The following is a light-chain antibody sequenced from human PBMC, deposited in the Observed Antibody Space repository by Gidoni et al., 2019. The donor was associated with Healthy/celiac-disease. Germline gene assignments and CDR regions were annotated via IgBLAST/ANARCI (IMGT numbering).Light chain of an antibody. CDR3: QVWDSRSDLLV. CDR2: DDS. CDR1: NTGSKS. V-gene: IGLV3-21*02. Sequence: SYVLTQPPSVAVDPGQTARIHCGGHNTGSKSVHWYQQKPGRAPVLVVYDDSARPSVIPTRFSGSNAGNTATLTSSRVEAGDEAVYYCQVWDSRSDLLVFGGGTKLTVL. J-gene: IGLJ2*01.